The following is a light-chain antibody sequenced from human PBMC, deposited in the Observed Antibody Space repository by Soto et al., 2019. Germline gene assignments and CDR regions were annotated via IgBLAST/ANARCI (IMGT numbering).Light chain of an antibody. V-gene: IGLV3-21*02. CDR2: HNS. J-gene: IGLJ2*01. CDR1: NIGFKS. CDR3: QVWDSTSDHVV. Sequence: SYELTQPPSVSVAPGQTARINCEGNNIGFKSVHWYHQKPDQAPVLVVYHNSDRPSGIPERFSGSNSANTATLTISRVEAGDEADYYCQVWDSTSDHVVFGGGTKVTVL.